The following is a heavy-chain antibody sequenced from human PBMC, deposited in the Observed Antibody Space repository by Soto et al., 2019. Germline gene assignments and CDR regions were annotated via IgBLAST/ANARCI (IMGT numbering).Heavy chain of an antibody. J-gene: IGHJ4*02. CDR3: AKSPNFYCSSPNCYKYYFDH. V-gene: IGHV3-30*18. CDR1: GFTFRSFT. CDR2: ISYDGSEK. Sequence: GGSLRLSCAASGFTFRSFTMHRVRQAPGKGLEWVAVISYDGSEKYYVDSVKGRFTISKDNSKNTLYLQMNSLRPEDTAVYYCAKSPNFYCSSPNCYKYYFDHWGQGTRVTVSS. D-gene: IGHD2-2*02.